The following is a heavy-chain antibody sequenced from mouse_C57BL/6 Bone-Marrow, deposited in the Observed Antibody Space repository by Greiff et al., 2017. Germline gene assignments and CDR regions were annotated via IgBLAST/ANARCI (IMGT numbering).Heavy chain of an antibody. CDR1: GYTFTSYW. Sequence: QVQLQQPGAELVKPGASVKLSCKASGYTFTSYWMHWVKQRPGQGLEWIGMIHPNSGSTNYNEKFKSKATLTVDKSSSTAYMQRSSLTSEDSAVYYCATDSSGYGHYYAVGYWGQGTSVTVSS. V-gene: IGHV1-64*01. D-gene: IGHD3-2*02. J-gene: IGHJ4*01. CDR3: ATDSSGYGHYYAVGY. CDR2: IHPNSGST.